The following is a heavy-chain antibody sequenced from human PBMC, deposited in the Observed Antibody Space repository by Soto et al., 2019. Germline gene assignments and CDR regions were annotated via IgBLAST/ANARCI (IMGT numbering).Heavy chain of an antibody. CDR1: GFTFSSYW. D-gene: IGHD4-17*01. J-gene: IGHJ4*02. CDR3: ARYPATYDYGDYHLDY. CDR2: IKQDGSEK. V-gene: IGHV3-7*01. Sequence: GGSLRLSCAASGFTFSSYWMSWVRQAPGKGLEWVANIKQDGSEKYYVDSVKGRFTISRDNAKNSLYLQMNSLRAEDTAEYYCARYPATYDYGDYHLDYWGQGTLVTVSS.